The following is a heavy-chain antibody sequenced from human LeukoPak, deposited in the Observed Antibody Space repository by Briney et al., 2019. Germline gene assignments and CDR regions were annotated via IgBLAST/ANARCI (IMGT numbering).Heavy chain of an antibody. D-gene: IGHD5-18*01. CDR3: ARFRDTAMVTRWFDP. Sequence: ASVKVSCKASGYTFTSYGISWVRQAPGQGLEWMGWISAYNGNTNYAQKLQGRVTMTTDTSTSTAHMELRSLRSDDTAVYYCARFRDTAMVTRWFDPWGRGTLVTVSS. V-gene: IGHV1-18*01. CDR1: GYTFTSYG. J-gene: IGHJ5*02. CDR2: ISAYNGNT.